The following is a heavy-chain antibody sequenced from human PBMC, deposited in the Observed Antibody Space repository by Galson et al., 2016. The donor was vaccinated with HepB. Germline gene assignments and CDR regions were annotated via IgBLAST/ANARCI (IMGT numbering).Heavy chain of an antibody. CDR1: GGSVNSIDDH. D-gene: IGHD7-27*01. J-gene: IGHJ5*02. CDR3: VRQGSGGTWGSPGWFDP. V-gene: IGHV4-39*01. CDR2: INYSGRT. Sequence: SETLSLTCKVSGGSVNSIDDHWGWIRQSPGKGLEWVGSINYSGRTYYNPSLKSRVIMSADTSKDQVSLGLSYVTAADTAVYYCVRQGSGGTWGSPGWFDPWGQGTLVSVSS.